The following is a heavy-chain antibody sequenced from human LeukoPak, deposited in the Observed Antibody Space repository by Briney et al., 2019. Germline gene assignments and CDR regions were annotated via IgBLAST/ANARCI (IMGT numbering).Heavy chain of an antibody. V-gene: IGHV4-31*03. CDR2: IYYSGST. CDR1: GGSISSGGYY. J-gene: IGHJ6*02. Sequence: SETLSLTCTVSGGSISSGGYYWSWIRQHPGKGLEWIGYIYYSGSTYYNPSLKSRVTMSVDTSKNQFSLKLSSVTAADTAVYYCARDVHDSRLRNYGMDVWGQGTTVTVSS. D-gene: IGHD1-14*01. CDR3: ARDVHDSRLRNYGMDV.